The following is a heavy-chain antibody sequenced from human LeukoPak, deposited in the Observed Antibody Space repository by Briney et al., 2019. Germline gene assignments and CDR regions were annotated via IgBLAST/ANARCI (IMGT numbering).Heavy chain of an antibody. J-gene: IGHJ5*02. CDR3: ARSSGTDSGWWYWFDP. D-gene: IGHD6-19*01. Sequence: PGGSLRLSCAASGFTFDDYAMHWVRQAPGKGLEWVSGISWNSGSIGYADSVKGRFTISRDNAKNSLYLQMNSLRAEDTAVYYCARSSGTDSGWWYWFDPWGQGTLVTVSS. CDR2: ISWNSGSI. V-gene: IGHV3-9*01. CDR1: GFTFDDYA.